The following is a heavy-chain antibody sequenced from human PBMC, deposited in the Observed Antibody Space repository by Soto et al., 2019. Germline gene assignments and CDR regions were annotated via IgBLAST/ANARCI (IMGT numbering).Heavy chain of an antibody. CDR2: IKQDGSGN. V-gene: IGHV3-7*03. CDR1: GFIFSTYW. J-gene: IGHJ4*02. Sequence: EVQLVESGGGLAQPGGSLRLSCVGSGFIFSTYWMSWVRQAPGKGLEWVANIKQDGSGNHYVDSVRGRFIISRDNAKKSLFLQMNSLRAEDTAVYYCAICGTDTCYAFDYWGQGTLVTVS. D-gene: IGHD2-15*01. CDR3: AICGTDTCYAFDY.